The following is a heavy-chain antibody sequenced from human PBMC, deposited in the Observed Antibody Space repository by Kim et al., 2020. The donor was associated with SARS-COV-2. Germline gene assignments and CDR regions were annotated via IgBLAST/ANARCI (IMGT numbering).Heavy chain of an antibody. J-gene: IGHJ4*02. V-gene: IGHV1-69*13. CDR1: GGTFSSYA. CDR2: IIPIFGTA. Sequence: SVKVSCKASGGTFSSYAISWVRQAPGQGLEWMGGIIPIFGTANYAQKFQGRVTITADESTSTAYMELSSLRSEDTAVYYCAREYCSGGSCYHRRVYFDYWGQGTLVTVSS. CDR3: AREYCSGGSCYHRRVYFDY. D-gene: IGHD2-15*01.